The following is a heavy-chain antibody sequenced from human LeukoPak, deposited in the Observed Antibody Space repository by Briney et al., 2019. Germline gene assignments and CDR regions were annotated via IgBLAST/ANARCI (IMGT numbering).Heavy chain of an antibody. CDR2: INPNSGGT. CDR1: GYTFTGYY. CDR3: ASGGSTMFFSSAAFDI. Sequence: GASVKVPCKASGYTFTGYYMHWVRQAPGQGLEWMGWINPNSGGTNYAQKFQGRVTVTRDTSISTAYMELSRLRSDDTAVYYCASGGSTMFFSSAAFDIWGQGTMVTVSS. V-gene: IGHV1-2*02. J-gene: IGHJ3*02. D-gene: IGHD3-9*01.